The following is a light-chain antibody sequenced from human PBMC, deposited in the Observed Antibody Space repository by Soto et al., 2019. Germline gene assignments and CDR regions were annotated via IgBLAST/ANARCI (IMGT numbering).Light chain of an antibody. J-gene: IGKJ2*01. CDR3: QQYVNLPYT. CDR2: DTI. CDR1: QDLTNY. Sequence: DIQMTQSPTSLAASVGDRVTITCQASQDLTNYLNWYQQKPGEAPKLLIYDTITLEEGVPSRFSVGGSGTDFKLSINGLQPEDAAIYSCQQYVNLPYTFGQGTKLEIK. V-gene: IGKV1-33*01.